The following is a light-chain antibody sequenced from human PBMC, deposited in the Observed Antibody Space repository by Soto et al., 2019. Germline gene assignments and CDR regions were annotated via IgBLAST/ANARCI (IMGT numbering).Light chain of an antibody. J-gene: IGKJ3*01. CDR1: QSVSSN. CDR2: DAS. V-gene: IGKV3-15*01. CDR3: QQYSNWPPIT. Sequence: EIVLTQSPATLSVSPGERATLSCRASQSVSSNLAWYQQKPGQAPRLLIYDASTRATGIPARFSGSGSGTEFTLTIIILQSEDLAVYYCQQYSNWPPITFGPGTKVDIK.